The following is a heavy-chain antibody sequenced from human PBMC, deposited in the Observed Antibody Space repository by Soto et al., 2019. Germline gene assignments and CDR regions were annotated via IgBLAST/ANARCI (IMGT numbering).Heavy chain of an antibody. Sequence: QVQLQESGPGLVKPSETLSLTCTVSGGSVSSGSYYWSWIRQPPGKGLEWIGYIYYSGRTNYNPSLKSRVTTSVETSKNPFSLKLSSVTAADTAVYYCARPLYSYGPMDVW. CDR2: IYYSGRT. J-gene: IGHJ6*01. CDR3: ARPLYSYGPMDV. D-gene: IGHD5-18*01. V-gene: IGHV4-61*01. CDR1: GGSVSSGSYY.